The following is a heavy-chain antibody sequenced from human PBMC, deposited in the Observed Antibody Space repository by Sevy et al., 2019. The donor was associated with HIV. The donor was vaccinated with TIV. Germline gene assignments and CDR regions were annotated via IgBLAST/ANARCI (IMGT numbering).Heavy chain of an antibody. V-gene: IGHV3-48*02. J-gene: IGHJ4*02. D-gene: IGHD3-10*01. Sequence: GGSLRLSCAASGFTFSISDMNWVRQAPGKGLEWVSFISSRSSTIYYADSGKGRFTISRDNAKNSLYLQMNSLRDDDTAVYYCASGSNHKNFDYWGQGTLVTVSS. CDR3: ASGSNHKNFDY. CDR1: GFTFSISD. CDR2: ISSRSSTI.